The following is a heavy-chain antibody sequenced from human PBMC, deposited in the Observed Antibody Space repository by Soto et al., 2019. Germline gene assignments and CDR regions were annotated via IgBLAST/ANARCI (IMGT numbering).Heavy chain of an antibody. V-gene: IGHV3-23*01. CDR3: AKVRQWLSHPFDY. Sequence: GGSLRLSCAASGFTFSSYAMSWVRQAPGKGLEWVSAISGSGGSTYYADSVKGRFTSSRDNSKKTLYLQMNRLRAEDTAVYYCAKVRQWLSHPFDYWGQGTLVTVSS. CDR1: GFTFSSYA. D-gene: IGHD6-19*01. CDR2: ISGSGGST. J-gene: IGHJ4*02.